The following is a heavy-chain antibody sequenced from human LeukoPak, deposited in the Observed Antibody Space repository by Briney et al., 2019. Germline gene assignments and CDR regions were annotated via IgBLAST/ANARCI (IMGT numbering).Heavy chain of an antibody. D-gene: IGHD6-13*01. CDR1: GFTFEDYG. Sequence: GGSLRLSCAASGFTFEDYGMHWVRQAPGKGLEWVSLITGNGVSTYYADSVKGRFTISRDNSKNSLYLQMNSLRTEDTALYYCAICVYSNIYYWFDPWGQGTLVSVSS. J-gene: IGHJ5*02. V-gene: IGHV3-43*02. CDR2: ITGNGVST. CDR3: AICVYSNIYYWFDP.